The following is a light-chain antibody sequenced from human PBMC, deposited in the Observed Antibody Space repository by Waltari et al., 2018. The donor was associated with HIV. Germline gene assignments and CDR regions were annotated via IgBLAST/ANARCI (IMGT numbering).Light chain of an antibody. V-gene: IGLV1-51*01. J-gene: IGLJ3*02. CDR2: DNN. CDR1: SSKFGSHF. Sequence: QSLLTQPPSVSAAPGPQVTISCSGSSSKFGSHFVSWYRQLPGTAPKLLIYDNNKRPSVIPDRFSGSKSGTSATLGITGLQTGDEADYYCGTWDTSLNAGVFAGGTNLTVL. CDR3: GTWDTSLNAGV.